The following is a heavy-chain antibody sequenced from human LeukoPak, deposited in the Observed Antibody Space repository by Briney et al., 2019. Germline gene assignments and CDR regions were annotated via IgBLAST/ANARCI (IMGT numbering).Heavy chain of an antibody. J-gene: IGHJ5*02. V-gene: IGHV4-39*01. Sequence: PSETLSLTCTVSGXSISSSSYYWGWIRQPPGKGLEWIGSIYYSGSPYYNPSLKSRVTISVDTSKNQFSLKLSSVTATDTAVYYCARSSTICSGGSCYSQKWFDPWGLGALVTVSS. CDR1: GXSISSSSYY. D-gene: IGHD2-15*01. CDR2: IYYSGSP. CDR3: ARSSTICSGGSCYSQKWFDP.